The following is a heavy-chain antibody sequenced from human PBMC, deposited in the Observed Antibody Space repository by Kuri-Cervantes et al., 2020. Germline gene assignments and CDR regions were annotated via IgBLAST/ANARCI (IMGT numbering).Heavy chain of an antibody. V-gene: IGHV3-48*01. CDR2: ISSSSSTI. J-gene: IGHJ3*02. Sequence: GGSLRLSCAASGFTFSSYSMNWVRQAPGKGLEWVSYISSSSSTIYYADSVKGRFTISRDNSKNTLYLQMNSLRAEDTAVYYCARDNRDYDSIAFDIWGQGTMVTVSS. CDR3: ARDNRDYDSIAFDI. D-gene: IGHD3-22*01. CDR1: GFTFSSYS.